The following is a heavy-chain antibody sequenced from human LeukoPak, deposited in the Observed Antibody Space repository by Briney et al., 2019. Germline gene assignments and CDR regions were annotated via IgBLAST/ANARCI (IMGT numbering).Heavy chain of an antibody. CDR2: IIPILGIA. CDR3: ASPPFRGDGYDRSYFDY. D-gene: IGHD5-24*01. J-gene: IGHJ4*02. Sequence: ASVKVSCKASGGTFSSYAISWVRQAPGQGLEWMGRIIPILGIANYAQKFQGRVTITADKSTSTAYMELSSLRSEDTAVYYCASPPFRGDGYDRSYFDYWGQGTLVTVSS. CDR1: GGTFSSYA. V-gene: IGHV1-69*04.